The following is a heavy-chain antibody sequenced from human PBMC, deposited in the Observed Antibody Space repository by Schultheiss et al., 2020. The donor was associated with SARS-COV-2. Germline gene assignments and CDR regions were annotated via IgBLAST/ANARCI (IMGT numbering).Heavy chain of an antibody. Sequence: SETLSLTCAVSGGSISSSNWWSWVRQPPGKGLEWIGEIYHSGSTYYNPSLKSRVTISVDTSKKQFSLKLGSLTAADTAVYYCARDTVTTSCDAFDIWGQGTMVTVSS. D-gene: IGHD4-17*01. CDR3: ARDTVTTSCDAFDI. J-gene: IGHJ3*02. CDR1: GGSISSSNW. CDR2: IYHSGST. V-gene: IGHV4-4*02.